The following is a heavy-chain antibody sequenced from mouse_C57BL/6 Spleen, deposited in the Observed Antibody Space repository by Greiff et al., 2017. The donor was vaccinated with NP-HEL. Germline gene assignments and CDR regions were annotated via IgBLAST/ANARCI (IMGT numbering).Heavy chain of an antibody. V-gene: IGHV3-8*01. CDR3: ARYDRRERYFEV. Sequence: EVKLQESGPGLAKPSQTLSLTCSVPGYSITSDYWNWIRKFPGNKLEYMGYISYRGSTYYNPSLKSRISITRDTSKNQYYLQLNSVTTEDTATEYCARYDRRERYFEVWGTGTTVTVSS. CDR1: GYSITSDY. J-gene: IGHJ1*03. D-gene: IGHD3-1*01. CDR2: ISYRGST.